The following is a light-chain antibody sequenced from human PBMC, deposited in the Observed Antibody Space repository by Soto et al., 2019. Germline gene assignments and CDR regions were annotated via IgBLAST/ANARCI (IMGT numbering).Light chain of an antibody. Sequence: EIVLTQSPGTLSLSPGERATLSCRASQSASGSYLAWYQQKPGQAPRLLIYGASSRATGIPDRFSGSGFGTDFTLTISRLEPEDFAVYYCQQYGSSPRSWTCGPGTKVDI. CDR2: GAS. J-gene: IGKJ1*01. CDR1: QSASGSY. CDR3: QQYGSSPRSWT. V-gene: IGKV3-20*01.